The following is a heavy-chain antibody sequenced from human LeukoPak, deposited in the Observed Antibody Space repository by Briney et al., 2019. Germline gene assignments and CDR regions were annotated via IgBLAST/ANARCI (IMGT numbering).Heavy chain of an antibody. CDR2: IYHSGST. J-gene: IGHJ4*02. D-gene: IGHD1-26*01. CDR3: ARGRGAGGLSPIDY. CDR1: GYSISSGYY. V-gene: IGHV4-38-2*02. Sequence: SETLSLTCTVSGYSISSGYYWGWIRQPPGKGLEWIGSIYHSGSTYYNPSLKSRVTISVDTSKNQFSLKLSSVTAADTAVYYCARGRGAGGLSPIDYWGQGTLVTVSS.